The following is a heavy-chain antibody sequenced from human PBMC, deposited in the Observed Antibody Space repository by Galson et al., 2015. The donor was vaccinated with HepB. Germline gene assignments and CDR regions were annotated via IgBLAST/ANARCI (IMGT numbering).Heavy chain of an antibody. J-gene: IGHJ6*02. CDR3: AREPLSQGWYYYYYYGMDV. Sequence: SVKVSCKASGYTFTSYGISWVRQAPGQGLEWMGWISAYNGNTNYAQKLQGRVTMTTDTSTSTAYMELRSLRSDDTAVYYCAREPLSQGWYYYYYYGMDVWGQGTTVTVSS. D-gene: IGHD6-19*01. CDR1: GYTFTSYG. V-gene: IGHV1-18*01. CDR2: ISAYNGNT.